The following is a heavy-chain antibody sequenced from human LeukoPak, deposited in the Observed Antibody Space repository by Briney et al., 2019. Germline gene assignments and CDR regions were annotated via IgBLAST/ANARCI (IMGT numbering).Heavy chain of an antibody. Sequence: GGSLRLSCAASGFTFSSYEMNWVRQAPGNGLEWVSYISSSGSTIYYADSVKGRFTISRDNAKNSLYLQMNSLRAEDTAVYYCARAYGSRGYDYWGQGTLVTVSS. V-gene: IGHV3-48*03. J-gene: IGHJ4*02. CDR2: ISSSGSTI. D-gene: IGHD3-10*01. CDR3: ARAYGSRGYDY. CDR1: GFTFSSYE.